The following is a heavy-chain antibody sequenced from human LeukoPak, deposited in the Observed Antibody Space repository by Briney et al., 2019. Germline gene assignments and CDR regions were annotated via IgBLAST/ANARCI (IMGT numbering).Heavy chain of an antibody. J-gene: IGHJ4*02. V-gene: IGHV1-3*01. D-gene: IGHD6-19*01. CDR2: INAYNGDT. CDR3: ARGSSSDWPLEY. Sequence: GASVKVSCKASGYTFINYAIHWVRQAPGQRLEWIGWINAYNGDTEYSQKFQGRVTITRDTSASTAYMELSTLRSEDTAVYYCARGSSSDWPLEYWGRGILVTVSS. CDR1: GYTFINYA.